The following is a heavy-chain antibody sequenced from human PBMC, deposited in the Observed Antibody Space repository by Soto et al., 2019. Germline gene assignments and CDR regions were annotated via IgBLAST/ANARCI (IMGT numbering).Heavy chain of an antibody. J-gene: IGHJ4*02. V-gene: IGHV1-3*01. CDR3: VGDYASDSGVRLDF. Sequence: ASVKVSCKASGYSFTHYVIHWVRQAPGQRLEWMGWIGAGDGKTYYSQNFQGRVTITKDTSATTAYMELSRLIPEDTAVYYCVGDYASDSGVRLDFWGQGTLVTVSS. D-gene: IGHD3-22*01. CDR1: GYSFTHYV. CDR2: IGAGDGKT.